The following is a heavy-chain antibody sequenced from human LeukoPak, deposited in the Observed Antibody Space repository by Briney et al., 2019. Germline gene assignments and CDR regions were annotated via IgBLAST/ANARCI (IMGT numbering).Heavy chain of an antibody. D-gene: IGHD1-26*01. J-gene: IGHJ4*02. Sequence: ASVTVSFKASVYTFTIYGISWVRQAPGQGQEWMGWISAYNGNTNYAQKLQGRVTITTDTSTSTAYMELRSLRSDDTAVYYCAREVVGATGGFDYWGQGTLVTVSS. CDR2: ISAYNGNT. V-gene: IGHV1-18*01. CDR1: VYTFTIYG. CDR3: AREVVGATGGFDY.